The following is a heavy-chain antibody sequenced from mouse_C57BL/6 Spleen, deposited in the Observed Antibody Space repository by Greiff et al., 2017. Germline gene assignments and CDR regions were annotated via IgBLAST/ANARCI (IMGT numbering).Heavy chain of an antibody. V-gene: IGHV6-3*01. J-gene: IGHJ2*01. D-gene: IGHD2-14*01. CDR1: GFTFSNYW. CDR3: TAGYG. CDR2: IRLKSDNYAT. Sequence: EVQVVESGGGLVQPGGSMKLSCVASGFTFSNYWMNWVRQSPEKGLEWVAQIRLKSDNYATHYAESVKGRFTISRDDSKSSVYLQMNNLRAEDTGIYYCTAGYGWGQGTTLTVSS.